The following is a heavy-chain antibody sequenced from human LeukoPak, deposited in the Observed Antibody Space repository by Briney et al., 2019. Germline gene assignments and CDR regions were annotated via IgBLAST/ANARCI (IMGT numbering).Heavy chain of an antibody. J-gene: IGHJ4*02. D-gene: IGHD3-16*02. V-gene: IGHV3-23*01. CDR3: AKSLYGGCDY. CDR1: GFSFSTYA. Sequence: GGSLRLSCAASGFSFSTYAMSWVRQAPGKGLEWVSGVNGNGGSTSYADSVKGRFTIFRDNSKNTVYLQMNSLRVEDTAVYYCAKSLYGGCDYWGQGTVVTVSS. CDR2: VNGNGGST.